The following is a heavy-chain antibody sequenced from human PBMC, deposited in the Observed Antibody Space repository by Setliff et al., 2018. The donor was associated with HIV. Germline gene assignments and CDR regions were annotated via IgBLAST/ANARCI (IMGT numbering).Heavy chain of an antibody. V-gene: IGHV1-2*02. CDR2: INPNSGGT. J-gene: IGHJ6*03. CDR1: GYTFTGYY. Sequence: ASVKVSCKASGYTFTGYYMHWVRQAPGQGLEWMGWINPNSGGTNYAQKFQGRVTMTRDTSISTAYMELSSLRSEDTAVYYCASTAIAVALIDYYYYYMDVWGKGTTVTVSS. D-gene: IGHD6-19*01. CDR3: ASTAIAVALIDYYYYYMDV.